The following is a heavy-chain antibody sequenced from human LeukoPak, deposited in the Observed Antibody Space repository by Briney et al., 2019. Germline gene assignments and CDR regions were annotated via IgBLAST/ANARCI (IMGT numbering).Heavy chain of an antibody. V-gene: IGHV4-59*01. D-gene: IGHD2-2*01. CDR1: GGSISSYY. Sequence: KSSETLSLTCTVSGGSISSYYWSWIRQPPGKGLEWIGYIYYSGSTNYNPSLKSRVTISVDTSKNQFSLKLSSVTAADTAVYYCARWGCSSTSYWFDPWGQGTLVTVSS. J-gene: IGHJ5*02. CDR3: ARWGCSSTSYWFDP. CDR2: IYYSGST.